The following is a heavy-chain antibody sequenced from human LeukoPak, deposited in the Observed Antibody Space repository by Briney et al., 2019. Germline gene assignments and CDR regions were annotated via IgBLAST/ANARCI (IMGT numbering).Heavy chain of an antibody. V-gene: IGHV1-24*01. CDR2: FDPEDGET. Sequence: GASVKVSCKVSGYTLTGLSMHWVRQAPGKGLEWMGGFDPEDGETIYAQKFQGRVTMTEDTSTDTAYMELSSLRSEDTAVYYCATPMVRGVTPTSFDYWGQGTLVTVSS. CDR3: ATPMVRGVTPTSFDY. J-gene: IGHJ4*02. D-gene: IGHD3-10*01. CDR1: GYTLTGLS.